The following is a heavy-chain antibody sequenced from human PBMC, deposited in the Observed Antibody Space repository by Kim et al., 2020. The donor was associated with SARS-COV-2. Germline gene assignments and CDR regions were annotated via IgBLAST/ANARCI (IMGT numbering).Heavy chain of an antibody. J-gene: IGHJ6*02. CDR3: VKGVDWSIYYYGMDV. CDR2: ISSNGGST. Sequence: GGSLRLSCSASGFTFSSYAMHWVRQAPGKGLEYVSAISSNGGSTYYADSVKGRFTISRDNSKNTLYLQMSSLRAEDTAVYYCVKGVDWSIYYYGMDVWGQGTTVTVSS. CDR1: GFTFSSYA. D-gene: IGHD3-9*01. V-gene: IGHV3-64D*06.